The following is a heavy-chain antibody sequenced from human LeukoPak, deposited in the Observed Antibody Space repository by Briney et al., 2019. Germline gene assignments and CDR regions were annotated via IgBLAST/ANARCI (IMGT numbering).Heavy chain of an antibody. D-gene: IGHD6-13*01. CDR3: ARARGLAAAGNFFDY. CDR1: GFTFSSYE. V-gene: IGHV3-48*03. CDR2: ISSSGSTI. Sequence: GGSLRLSCAASGFTFSSYEMNWVRQAPGKGLEWVSYISSSGSTIYYPDSVKGRFTISRDNAKNSLYLQMNSLRAEDTAVYYCARARGLAAAGNFFDYWGQGTLVTVSS. J-gene: IGHJ4*02.